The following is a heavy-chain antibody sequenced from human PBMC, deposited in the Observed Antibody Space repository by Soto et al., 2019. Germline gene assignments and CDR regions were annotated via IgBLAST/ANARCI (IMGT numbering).Heavy chain of an antibody. Sequence: SETLSLTCTVSGGSISSGDYYWSWIRQVPGKGLEWIGYIYYSGSTYYNPSLKSRVAISVDTSKNQFSLKLSSVTAADTAVYYCARVGYSYDYNWFDPWGQGTLVTVSS. J-gene: IGHJ5*02. D-gene: IGHD5-18*01. CDR3: ARVGYSYDYNWFDP. CDR1: GGSISSGDYY. CDR2: IYYSGST. V-gene: IGHV4-31*03.